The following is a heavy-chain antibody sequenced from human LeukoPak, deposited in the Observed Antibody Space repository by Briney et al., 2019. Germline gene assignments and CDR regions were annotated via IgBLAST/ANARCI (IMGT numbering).Heavy chain of an antibody. D-gene: IGHD1-14*01. CDR2: VYASGST. J-gene: IGHJ4*02. Sequence: PSETLSLTCTVSGDSISNYYWNWIRQPAGKGLEWIGRVYASGSTDCNPSLKSRVTMSVGTSKNQFSLRLMSVTAADTAVYYCARDSTRYTTLPFDYWGQGTLVTVSS. CDR1: GDSISNYY. V-gene: IGHV4-4*07. CDR3: ARDSTRYTTLPFDY.